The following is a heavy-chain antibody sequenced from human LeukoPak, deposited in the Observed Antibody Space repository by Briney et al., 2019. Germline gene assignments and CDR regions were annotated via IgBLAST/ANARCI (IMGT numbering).Heavy chain of an antibody. V-gene: IGHV1-18*01. D-gene: IGHD2-2*01. CDR1: GYTFTSYG. J-gene: IGHJ6*02. Sequence: ASVKVSCKASGYTFTSYGISWVRQAPGQGLEWMGWISAYNGNTNYAQKLQGRVTMTTDTSTSTAYMELRSLRSDDTAVYYCARELPAARAPADYYYYGMDVWGQGATVTVSS. CDR2: ISAYNGNT. CDR3: ARELPAARAPADYYYYGMDV.